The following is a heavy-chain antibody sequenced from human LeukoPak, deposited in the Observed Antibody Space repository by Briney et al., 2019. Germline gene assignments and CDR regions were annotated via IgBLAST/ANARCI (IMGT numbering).Heavy chain of an antibody. CDR1: GYTFTGYY. V-gene: IGHV1-2*02. CDR3: ARSIAVAGLPHYYYYMDV. Sequence: ASVKVSCKASGYTFTGYYMHWVRQAPGQGLEWMGWFNPNSGRTNYAQNFQGRVTMTRDTSISTAYMELSRLRSDDTAAYYCARSIAVAGLPHYYYYMDVWGKGATVTVSS. J-gene: IGHJ6*03. D-gene: IGHD6-19*01. CDR2: FNPNSGRT.